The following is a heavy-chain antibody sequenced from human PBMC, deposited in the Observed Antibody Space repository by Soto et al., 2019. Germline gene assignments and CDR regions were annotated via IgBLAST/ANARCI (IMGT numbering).Heavy chain of an antibody. CDR2: IYHSGST. V-gene: IGHV4-4*02. CDR3: ASRLGATRFDN. D-gene: IGHD1-26*01. CDR1: GGSISNTNW. Sequence: ASETLSLTCAISGGSISNTNWWSWVRQPPGKGLEWIGEIYHSGSTNYKPSLKSRLSISVDKSRNQFSLRLSSVTAADTAVYYCASRLGATRFDNWGQGILVTVSS. J-gene: IGHJ4*02.